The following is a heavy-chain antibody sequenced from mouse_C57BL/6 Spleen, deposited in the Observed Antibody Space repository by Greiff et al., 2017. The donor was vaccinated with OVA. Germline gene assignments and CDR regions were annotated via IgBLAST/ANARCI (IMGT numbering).Heavy chain of an antibody. J-gene: IGHJ3*01. V-gene: IGHV6-3*01. CDR3: TPHYYGSPFAY. CDR1: GFTFSNYW. D-gene: IGHD1-1*01. Sequence: EVKLQESGGGLVQPGGSMKLSCVASGFTFSNYWMNWVRQSPEKGLEWVAQIRLKSDNYATHYAESVKGRFTISRDDSKSSVYLQMNNLRAEDTGIYYCTPHYYGSPFAYWGQGTLVTVSA. CDR2: IRLKSDNYAT.